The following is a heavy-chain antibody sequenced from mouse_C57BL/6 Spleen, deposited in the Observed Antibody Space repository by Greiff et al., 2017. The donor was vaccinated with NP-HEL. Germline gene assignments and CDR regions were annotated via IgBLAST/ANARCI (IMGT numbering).Heavy chain of an antibody. J-gene: IGHJ4*01. Sequence: VQRVESGAELVRPGASVTLSCKASGYTFTDYEMHWVKQTPVHGLEWIGAIDPETGGTAYNQKFKGKAILTADKSSSTAYMELRSLTSEDSAVYYCTRPTAGYWGKGTSVTVSS. D-gene: IGHD1-2*01. V-gene: IGHV1-15*01. CDR2: IDPETGGT. CDR1: GYTFTDYE. CDR3: TRPTAGY.